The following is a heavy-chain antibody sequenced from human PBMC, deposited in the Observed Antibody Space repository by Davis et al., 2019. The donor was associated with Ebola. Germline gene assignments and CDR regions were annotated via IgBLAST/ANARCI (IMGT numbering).Heavy chain of an antibody. V-gene: IGHV3-23*01. CDR3: ARDDVVVTPYYYYYYGMDV. CDR1: GFTFTSAW. D-gene: IGHD2-21*02. Sequence: GESLKISCTASGFTFTSAWMSWVRQAPGKGLEWVSAISGSGGSTYYADSVKGRFTISRDNSKNTLYLQMNSLRAEDTAVYYCARDDVVVTPYYYYYYGMDVWGKGTTVTVSS. J-gene: IGHJ6*04. CDR2: ISGSGGST.